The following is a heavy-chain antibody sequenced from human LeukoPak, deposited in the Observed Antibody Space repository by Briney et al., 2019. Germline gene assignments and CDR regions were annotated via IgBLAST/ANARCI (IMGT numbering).Heavy chain of an antibody. D-gene: IGHD6-13*01. CDR1: GGSISSYY. J-gene: IGHJ4*02. CDR2: IYYSGST. Sequence: SETLSLTCTVSGGSISSYYWSWIRQPPGKGLEWIGYIYYSGSTNYNPSLKSRVTISVDTSKNQFSLKLSSVIAADTAVYYCARGVSSSRSPDYWGQGTLVTVSS. CDR3: ARGVSSSRSPDY. V-gene: IGHV4-59*01.